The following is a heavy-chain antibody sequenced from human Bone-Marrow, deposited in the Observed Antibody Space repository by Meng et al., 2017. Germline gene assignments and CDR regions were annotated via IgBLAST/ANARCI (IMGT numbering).Heavy chain of an antibody. CDR1: GYSFTSYW. Sequence: GESLKISCKGSGYSFTSYWIGWVRQMPGKGLEWVGIIYGDDSDTRYRPSFQGQVTISADKSNSTAYLQWSSLKAADTAMYFCARHGGEERGDYWGQGTLVTVSS. CDR3: ARHGGEERGDY. D-gene: IGHD1-26*01. CDR2: IYGDDSDT. J-gene: IGHJ4*02. V-gene: IGHV5-51*01.